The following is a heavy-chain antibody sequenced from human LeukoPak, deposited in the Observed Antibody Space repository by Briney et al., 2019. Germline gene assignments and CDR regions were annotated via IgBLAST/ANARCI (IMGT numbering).Heavy chain of an antibody. J-gene: IGHJ5*02. CDR1: GGSFSGYY. CDR2: INHSGST. D-gene: IGHD3-10*01. V-gene: IGHV4-34*01. Sequence: PSETLSLTCAVYGGSFSGYYWSWIRQPPGKGLEWIGEINHSGSTNYNPSLKSRVTISLDPPKNQFSLKLSSVTAADTAVYYCARGSPYYYGSGNWFDPWGQGTLVTVSS. CDR3: ARGSPYYYGSGNWFDP.